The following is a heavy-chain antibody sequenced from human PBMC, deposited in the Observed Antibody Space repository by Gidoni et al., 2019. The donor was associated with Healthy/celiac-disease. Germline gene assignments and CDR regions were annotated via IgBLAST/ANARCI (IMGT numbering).Heavy chain of an antibody. CDR1: GYTFTSYA. CDR2: INAGNGNT. J-gene: IGHJ2*01. CDR3: ARDRRSPLWYFDL. V-gene: IGHV1-3*01. Sequence: QVQLVQSGAEVKKPGASVKVSCKASGYTFTSYAMHWVRQAPGQRLEWMGWINAGNGNTKYSQKFQGRVTITSDTSASTAYMELSSLRSEDTAVYYCARDRRSPLWYFDLWGRGTLVTVSS.